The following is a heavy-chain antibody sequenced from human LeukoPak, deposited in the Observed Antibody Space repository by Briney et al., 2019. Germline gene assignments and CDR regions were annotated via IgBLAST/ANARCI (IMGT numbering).Heavy chain of an antibody. CDR1: GFTFSNSA. CDR3: AIAHDSVGYYGLRGRDY. D-gene: IGHD3-22*01. V-gene: IGHV3-23*01. CDR2: ISAEGGST. J-gene: IGHJ4*02. Sequence: GASLRLSCAASGFTFSNSAMSWVRQAPGKGLEWVSLISAEGGSTYYADSVKGRFTISRDNSKNTLYLQMNSLRAEDTAVYYCAIAHDSVGYYGLRGRDYWGQGTLVTVSS.